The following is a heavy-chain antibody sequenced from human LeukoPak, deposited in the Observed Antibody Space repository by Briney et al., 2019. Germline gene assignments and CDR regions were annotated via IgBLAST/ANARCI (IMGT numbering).Heavy chain of an antibody. CDR2: ISAYNGNT. V-gene: IGHV1-18*04. D-gene: IGHD2-21*02. CDR1: GYTFTSYY. J-gene: IGHJ6*03. Sequence: GASVKVSCKASGYTFTSYYMHWVRQAPGQGLEWMGWISAYNGNTNYARKLQGRVTMTTDTSTSTAYMELRSLRSDDTAVYYCARVDVVVTAIYYYYMDVWGKGTTVTISS. CDR3: ARVDVVVTAIYYYYMDV.